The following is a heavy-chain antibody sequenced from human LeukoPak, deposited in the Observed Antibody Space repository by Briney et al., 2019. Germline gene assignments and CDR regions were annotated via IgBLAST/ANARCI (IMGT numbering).Heavy chain of an antibody. CDR2: INPNSGGT. Sequence: ASVKVSCKASGYTFTGYYMHWVRQAPGQGLEWMGWINPNSGGTNYAQKFQGGVTMTRDTSISTAYMELSRLRSDDTAVYYCARDFYPRQGYYGMDVWGQGTTVTVSS. D-gene: IGHD2/OR15-2a*01. V-gene: IGHV1-2*02. J-gene: IGHJ6*02. CDR1: GYTFTGYY. CDR3: ARDFYPRQGYYGMDV.